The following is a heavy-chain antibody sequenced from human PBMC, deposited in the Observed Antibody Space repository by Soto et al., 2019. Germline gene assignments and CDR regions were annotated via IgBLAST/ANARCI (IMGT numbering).Heavy chain of an antibody. V-gene: IGHV3-74*03. CDR3: VRDQYGYSDVPNYYFGMDV. J-gene: IGHJ6*02. CDR2: INRDGSST. CDR1: GFTFSGYW. Sequence: PGGSLRLCCEAAGFTFSGYWMHWVRQGPGKGLLWVSRINRDGSSTKYADSVKGRFTISRDNAKNTLYLQMNRLRAEDTAIYYCVRDQYGYSDVPNYYFGMDVWGQGTTVTVSS. D-gene: IGHD4-4*01.